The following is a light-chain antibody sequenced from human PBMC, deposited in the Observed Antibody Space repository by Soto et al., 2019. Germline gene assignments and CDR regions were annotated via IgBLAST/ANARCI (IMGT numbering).Light chain of an antibody. V-gene: IGKV3-20*01. CDR1: QSISSSY. CDR2: GAS. Sequence: EIVLTQSPGTLSLSPGERATLSCRASQSISSSYLAWYQQKPGQAPNLLLYGASRRATGIPDRFSGSGSGTDFTLFISRLEPEDFAVYYCQQYGSSPKTFGQGTKVEIK. CDR3: QQYGSSPKT. J-gene: IGKJ1*01.